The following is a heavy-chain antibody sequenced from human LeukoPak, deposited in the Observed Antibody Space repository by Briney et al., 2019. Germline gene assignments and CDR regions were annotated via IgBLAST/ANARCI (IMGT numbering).Heavy chain of an antibody. D-gene: IGHD1-20*01. Sequence: PSETLSLACAGDSLSGSSVTWVRQPPGKGLEWIGEISQSGNTNYSPSLKSRLTMSIANSKSQISRNLSSATTADTAVYFCARGILRYDWTDSDVRAFHYYYYMVVWRPGVTVIVSS. CDR2: ISQSGNT. CDR1: DSLSGSS. CDR3: ARGILRYDWTDSDVRAFHYYYYMVV. J-gene: IGHJ6*03. V-gene: IGHV4-34*01.